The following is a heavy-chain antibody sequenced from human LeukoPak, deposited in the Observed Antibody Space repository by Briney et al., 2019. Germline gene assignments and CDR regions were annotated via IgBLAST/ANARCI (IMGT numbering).Heavy chain of an antibody. V-gene: IGHV1-2*02. Sequence: ASVTLSCKASGYTFTDYYIHWVRQAPGQGLEWMGWVKPNSGGTNYAQKVQGRVTMTRDTSISTAYMELSRLTSDDTAVYYCARVGYSSAWSNFDYWGQGTMVTASS. CDR1: GYTFTDYY. CDR3: ARVGYSSAWSNFDY. J-gene: IGHJ4*02. D-gene: IGHD6-19*01. CDR2: VKPNSGGT.